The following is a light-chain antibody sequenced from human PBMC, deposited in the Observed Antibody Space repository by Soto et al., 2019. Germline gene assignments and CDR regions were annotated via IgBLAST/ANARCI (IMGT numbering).Light chain of an antibody. J-gene: IGKJ1*01. V-gene: IGKV1-17*01. CDR2: TAS. Sequence: DIQMTQSPSSLSASVGDRVSITCRASQGIGNDLAWYQQRPGKAPKRLIYTASTLQSRVPSRFSGGGSGTEFTLTISSLQPEDFATYFCLQHNNYPLTFGQGTKVEIK. CDR3: LQHNNYPLT. CDR1: QGIGND.